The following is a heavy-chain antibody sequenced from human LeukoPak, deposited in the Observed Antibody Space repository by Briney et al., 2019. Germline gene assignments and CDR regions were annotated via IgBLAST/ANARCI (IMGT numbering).Heavy chain of an antibody. Sequence: PGGSLRLSCAAPGFRFTSYYMHWVRQVPGKGPVWVSWIDIDGISTKYADSVKGRFNISRDNAKNTVYLQMNSLRVEDTAVYYCARDSSDFDLWGRGTLVTVSS. CDR3: ARDSSDFDL. V-gene: IGHV3-74*03. J-gene: IGHJ2*01. CDR2: IDIDGIST. CDR1: GFRFTSYY.